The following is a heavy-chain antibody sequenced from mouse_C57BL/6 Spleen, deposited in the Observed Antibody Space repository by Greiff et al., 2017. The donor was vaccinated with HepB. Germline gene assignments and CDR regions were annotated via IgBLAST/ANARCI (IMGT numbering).Heavy chain of an antibody. Sequence: EVKLVESGGGLVQPGESLKLSCEASGYAFPSYDMSWVRQTPEKRLELVAAINSDGGSTYYPDTMKSRFTISRDNTKKTLYLQMRSLRSEDTAVYYCARRDSSGSWFAYWGQGTMVTVSA. CDR1: GYAFPSYD. CDR3: ARRDSSGSWFAY. V-gene: IGHV5-2*03. J-gene: IGHJ3*01. CDR2: INSDGGST. D-gene: IGHD3-2*02.